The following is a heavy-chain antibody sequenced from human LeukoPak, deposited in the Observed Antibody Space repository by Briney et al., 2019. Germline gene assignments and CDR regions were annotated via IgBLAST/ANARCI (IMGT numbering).Heavy chain of an antibody. Sequence: ASVKVSCKASGYTFTGYYMHWVRQAPGQGLEWMGWISPNSGDTKYAQKFQGRVTMTRDTSISTAYMELSRLRSDDTAVYYCATQRGSYRWGTDFDYWGQGTLVTVSS. J-gene: IGHJ4*02. CDR3: ATQRGSYRWGTDFDY. D-gene: IGHD3-16*01. V-gene: IGHV1-2*02. CDR1: GYTFTGYY. CDR2: ISPNSGDT.